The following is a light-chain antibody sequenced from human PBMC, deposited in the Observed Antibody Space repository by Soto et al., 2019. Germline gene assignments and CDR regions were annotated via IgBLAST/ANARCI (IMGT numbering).Light chain of an antibody. J-gene: IGKJ2*01. Sequence: DIQMTQSPSSVSASVGDTITVSCRASQSIRTSLHWYQHTPGQPPKLLIFSASTLHGGVPSRFNGSGSGTDFTLVISNLQPGDLATYYCHQTYNVPYTFGQGTKVQIK. CDR1: QSIRTS. V-gene: IGKV1-39*01. CDR2: SAS. CDR3: HQTYNVPYT.